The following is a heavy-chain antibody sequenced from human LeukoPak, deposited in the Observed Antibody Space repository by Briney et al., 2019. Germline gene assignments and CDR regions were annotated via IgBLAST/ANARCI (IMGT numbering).Heavy chain of an antibody. J-gene: IGHJ4*02. CDR1: GLTLSNVW. Sequence: GGSLRLSCAVSGLTLSNVWVNWARQAPGKGLEWVGLIKSKSDGGTTDFAAPVKGRFTISRDDSKNILYLQMNSLTSEDTAIYYCTQGSGYYFNYWGQGTLVTVSS. D-gene: IGHD5-12*01. CDR3: TQGSGYYFNY. V-gene: IGHV3-15*07. CDR2: IKSKSDGGTT.